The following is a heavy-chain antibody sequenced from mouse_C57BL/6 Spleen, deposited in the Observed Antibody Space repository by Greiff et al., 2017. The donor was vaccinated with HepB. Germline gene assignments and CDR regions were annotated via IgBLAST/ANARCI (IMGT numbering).Heavy chain of an antibody. CDR3: ARRRYLYDYDGFAY. D-gene: IGHD2-4*01. CDR1: GYAFTNYL. CDR2: INPGSGGT. V-gene: IGHV1-54*01. Sequence: QVQLKQSGAELVRPGTSVKVSCKASGYAFTNYLIEWVKQRPGQGLEWIGVINPGSGGTNYNEKFKGKATLTADKSSSTAYMQLSSLTSEDSAVYFCARRRYLYDYDGFAYWGQGTLVTVSA. J-gene: IGHJ3*01.